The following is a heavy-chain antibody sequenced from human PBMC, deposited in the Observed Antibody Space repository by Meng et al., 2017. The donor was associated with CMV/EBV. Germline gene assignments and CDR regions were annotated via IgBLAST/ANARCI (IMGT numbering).Heavy chain of an antibody. CDR3: ARDGGGYCSGGSCYSAFDY. V-gene: IGHV3-72*01. Sequence: SCAASGFTFSSYSMNWVRQAPGKGLEWVGRTRNKARGYTTEYAASVKGRFSISRDDSKNSVYLQMNSLKTEDTAVYYCARDGGGYCSGGSCYSAFDYWGQGTRVTVSS. D-gene: IGHD2-15*01. CDR1: GFTFSSYS. J-gene: IGHJ4*02. CDR2: TRNKARGYTT.